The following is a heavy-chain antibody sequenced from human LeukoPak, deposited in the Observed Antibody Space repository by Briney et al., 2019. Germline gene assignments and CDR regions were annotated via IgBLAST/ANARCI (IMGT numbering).Heavy chain of an antibody. Sequence: GSSVKVSCKASGGTFSSYAISWVRQAPGQGLEWMGGIIPIFGTANYAQKFQGRVTITTDESTSTAYMELSSLRAEDTAVYYCARDYFYCGGDCFVDQWGQGTLVTVSS. CDR3: ARDYFYCGGDCFVDQ. V-gene: IGHV1-69*05. D-gene: IGHD2-21*02. CDR1: GGTFSSYA. CDR2: IIPIFGTA. J-gene: IGHJ5*02.